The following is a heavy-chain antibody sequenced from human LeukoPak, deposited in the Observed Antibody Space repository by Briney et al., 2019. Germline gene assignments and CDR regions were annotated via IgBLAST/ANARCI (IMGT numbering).Heavy chain of an antibody. CDR1: GFTFSSYS. Sequence: GGSLRLSCAASGFTFSSYSMNWVRQAPGKGLEWVSSISSSSSYIYYADSVKGRFTISRDNAKNSLYLQMNSLRAEDTAVYYCASIPSAYSSSWLFDYWGQGTLVTVSS. J-gene: IGHJ4*02. CDR2: ISSSSSYI. V-gene: IGHV3-21*01. CDR3: ASIPSAYSSSWLFDY. D-gene: IGHD6-13*01.